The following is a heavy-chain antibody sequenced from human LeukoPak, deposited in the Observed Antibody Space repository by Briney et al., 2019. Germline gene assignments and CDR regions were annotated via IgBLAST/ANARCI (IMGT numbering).Heavy chain of an antibody. D-gene: IGHD6-13*01. J-gene: IGHJ4*02. CDR3: ARLTSSWSFDY. V-gene: IGHV5-51*01. CDR1: GYSFTTTTYW. CDR2: ISPDGSDT. Sequence: GESLKISCKASGYSFTTTTYWIGWVRQMPGEGLEWMGIISPDGSDTRYSPSFQGQVTISADKSITTAYLQWSSLKASDTAMYYCARLTSSWSFDYWGQGTLVTVSS.